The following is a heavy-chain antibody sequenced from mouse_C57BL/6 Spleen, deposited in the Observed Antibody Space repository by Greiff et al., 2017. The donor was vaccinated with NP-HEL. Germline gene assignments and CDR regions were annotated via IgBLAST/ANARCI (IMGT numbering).Heavy chain of an antibody. J-gene: IGHJ2*01. Sequence: QVQLKESGAELVKPGASVKMSCKASGYTFTTYPIEWMKQNHGKSLEWIGNFHPYNDDTKYNEKFKGKATLTVEKSSSTVYLELSRLTSDDSAVYYCARDKPYYYGQGYYFDYWGQGTTLTVSS. CDR3: ARDKPYYYGQGYYFDY. CDR2: FHPYNDDT. CDR1: GYTFTTYP. V-gene: IGHV1-47*01. D-gene: IGHD1-1*01.